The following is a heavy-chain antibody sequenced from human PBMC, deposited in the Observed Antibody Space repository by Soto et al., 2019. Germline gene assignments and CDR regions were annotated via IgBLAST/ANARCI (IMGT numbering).Heavy chain of an antibody. Sequence: GGSLRLSCAASGFTFSSYAMSWVRQAPGKGLEWVSAISGSGGSTYYADSVKGRFTISRDNSKNTLYLQMNSLRAEDTAVYYCAKRPLRLGELSSDYWGQRTLVTVSS. CDR2: ISGSGGST. V-gene: IGHV3-23*01. CDR1: GFTFSSYA. D-gene: IGHD3-16*02. CDR3: AKRPLRLGELSSDY. J-gene: IGHJ4*02.